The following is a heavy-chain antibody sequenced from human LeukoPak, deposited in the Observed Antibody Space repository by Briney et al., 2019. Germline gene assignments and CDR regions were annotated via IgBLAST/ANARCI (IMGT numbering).Heavy chain of an antibody. J-gene: IGHJ6*03. CDR1: GGSFGGHY. V-gene: IGHV4-34*01. CDR2: INHSGSP. CDR3: ARSYYMDV. Sequence: SETLSLTCAVYGGSFGGHYWSWIRQPPGKGLEWIGEINHSGSPNYNPSLKRRVTISVDTSKNQFSLKLSSVTAADTAVYYCARSYYMDVWGKGTTVTISS.